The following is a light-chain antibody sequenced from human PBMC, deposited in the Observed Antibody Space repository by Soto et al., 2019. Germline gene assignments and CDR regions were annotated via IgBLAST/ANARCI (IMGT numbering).Light chain of an antibody. CDR3: QQYGSSSVS. Sequence: EIVLTQSPGTLSLSPGERATNSCRASQSVSSSYLAWYQQKPEQAPRLLIYGASSRATGIPDRFSGSGSGTVFTLTISRLEPEDFAVYYCQQYGSSSVSFGQGTKLDIK. V-gene: IGKV3-20*01. J-gene: IGKJ2*01. CDR1: QSVSSSY. CDR2: GAS.